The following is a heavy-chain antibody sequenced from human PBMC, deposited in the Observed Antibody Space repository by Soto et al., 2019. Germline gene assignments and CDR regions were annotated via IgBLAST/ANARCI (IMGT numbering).Heavy chain of an antibody. CDR3: ARDSPYGSGGNHDHPYGMDV. CDR1: GGSISSGGYY. CDR2: INHSGST. J-gene: IGHJ6*02. V-gene: IGHV4-31*03. D-gene: IGHD3-10*01. Sequence: SETLSLTCTVSGGSISSGGYYWSWIRQHPGKGLEWIGEINHSGSTNYNPSLKSRVTISVDTSKNQFSLKLSSVTAADTAVYYCARDSPYGSGGNHDHPYGMDVWGQGTTVTVSS.